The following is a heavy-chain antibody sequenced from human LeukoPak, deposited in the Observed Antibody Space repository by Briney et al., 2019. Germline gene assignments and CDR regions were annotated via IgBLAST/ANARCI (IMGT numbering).Heavy chain of an antibody. CDR2: IYHSGST. D-gene: IGHD6-19*01. CDR1: GYSISSGYY. Sequence: SETLSPTCTVSGYSISSGYYWGWIRQPPGKGLEWIGSIYHSGSTYYNPSLRSRVTISVDTSRNQFSLKLSSVTAADTAVYYCASLGSGWYTFDYWGQGTLVTVSS. J-gene: IGHJ4*02. V-gene: IGHV4-38-2*02. CDR3: ASLGSGWYTFDY.